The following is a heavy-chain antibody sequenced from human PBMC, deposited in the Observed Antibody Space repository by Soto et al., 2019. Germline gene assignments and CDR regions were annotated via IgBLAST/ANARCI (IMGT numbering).Heavy chain of an antibody. CDR2: ISYDGSNK. Sequence: AGSLRPSCAASGFTFSIYGMHWVRQAPGKGLEWVAVISYDGSNKYYADSVKGRFTISRDNSKNTLYLQMNSLRAEDTAVYYCAKDRGITMVRGVFDYWGQGT. D-gene: IGHD3-10*01. J-gene: IGHJ4*02. V-gene: IGHV3-30*18. CDR1: GFTFSIYG. CDR3: AKDRGITMVRGVFDY.